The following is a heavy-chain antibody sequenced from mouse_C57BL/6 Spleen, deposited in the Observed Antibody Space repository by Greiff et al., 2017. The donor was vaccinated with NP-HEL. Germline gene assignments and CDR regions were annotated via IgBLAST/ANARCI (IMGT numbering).Heavy chain of an antibody. Sequence: VKVVESGPGLVQPSQSLSITCTVSGFSLTSYGVHWVRQSPGKGLEWLGVIWRGGSTDYNAAFMSRLSITKDNSKSQVFFKMNSLQADDTAIYYCAKNDYGNYFDYWGQGTTLTVSS. CDR1: GFSLTSYG. D-gene: IGHD1-1*01. CDR2: IWRGGST. CDR3: AKNDYGNYFDY. J-gene: IGHJ2*01. V-gene: IGHV2-5*01.